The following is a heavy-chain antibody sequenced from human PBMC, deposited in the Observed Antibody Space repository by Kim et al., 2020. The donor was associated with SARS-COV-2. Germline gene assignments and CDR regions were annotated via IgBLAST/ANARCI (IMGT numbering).Heavy chain of an antibody. V-gene: IGHV1-46*01. CDR1: GYTFTSYY. CDR3: AREGGVEGATGWFDP. Sequence: ASVKVSCKASGYTFTSYYMHWVRQAPGQGLEWMGIINPSGGSTSYAQKFQGRVTMTRDTSTSTVYMELSSLRSEDTAVYYCAREGGVEGATGWFDPWGQGTLVTVSS. CDR2: INPSGGST. J-gene: IGHJ5*02. D-gene: IGHD1-26*01.